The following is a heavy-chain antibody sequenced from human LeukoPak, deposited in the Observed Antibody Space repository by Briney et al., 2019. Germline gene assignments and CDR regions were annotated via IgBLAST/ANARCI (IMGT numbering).Heavy chain of an antibody. J-gene: IGHJ4*02. Sequence: TGGSLRLSCAASGFTFSSYGMHWVRQAPGKGLEWVAVIWYDGSNKYYADSVKGRFTISRDNSKNTLYLQMNSLRDEDTAVYYCARADRDGNKRFLDWGQGTLVTVSS. V-gene: IGHV3-33*01. CDR1: GFTFSSYG. CDR3: ARADRDGNKRFLD. CDR2: IWYDGSNK. D-gene: IGHD5-24*01.